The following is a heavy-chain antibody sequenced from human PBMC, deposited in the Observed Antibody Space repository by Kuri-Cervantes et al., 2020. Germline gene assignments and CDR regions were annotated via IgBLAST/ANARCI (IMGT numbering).Heavy chain of an antibody. J-gene: IGHJ6*02. D-gene: IGHD3-10*01. CDR1: GFTFSSYA. Sequence: GGSLRLSCAASGFTFSSYAMSWVRQASGKGLEWVGRIRSKANSYATAYAASVKGRFTISRDDSKNTAYLQMNSLKTEDTAVYYCTRHFYYYGSGSYYTGYYYGMDVWGQGTTVTVSS. CDR2: IRSKANSYAT. V-gene: IGHV3-73*01. CDR3: TRHFYYYGSGSYYTGYYYGMDV.